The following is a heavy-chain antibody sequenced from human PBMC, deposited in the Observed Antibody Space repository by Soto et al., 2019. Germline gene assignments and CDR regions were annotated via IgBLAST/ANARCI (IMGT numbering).Heavy chain of an antibody. CDR2: IYTSGST. D-gene: IGHD6-6*01. V-gene: IGHV4-4*07. Sequence: SETLSLTCTVSGGSISSYYWSWIRPPAGKGLEWIGRIYTSGSTNYNPSLKSRVTMSVDTSKNQFSLKLSSVTAADTAVYYCARGSRLGYYYYGMDVWGQGTTVTVSS. CDR3: ARGSRLGYYYYGMDV. J-gene: IGHJ6*02. CDR1: GGSISSYY.